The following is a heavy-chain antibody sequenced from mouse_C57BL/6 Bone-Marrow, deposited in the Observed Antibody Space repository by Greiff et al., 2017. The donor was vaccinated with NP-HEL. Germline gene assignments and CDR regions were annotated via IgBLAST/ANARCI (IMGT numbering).Heavy chain of an antibody. CDR3: ARWFWYYFDY. CDR1: GYTFTSYW. CDR2: IHPNSGST. Sequence: QVQLQHPGAELVKPGASVKLSCKASGYTFTSYWMHWVKQRPGQGLEWIGMIHPNSGSTNYNEKFKSKATLTVDKSSSTAYMQLSSLTSEDSAVYYCARWFWYYFDYWGQGTTLTVSS. J-gene: IGHJ2*01. V-gene: IGHV1-64*01. D-gene: IGHD2-2*01.